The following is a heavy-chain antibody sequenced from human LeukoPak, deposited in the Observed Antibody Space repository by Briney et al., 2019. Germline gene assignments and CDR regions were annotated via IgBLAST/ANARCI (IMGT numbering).Heavy chain of an antibody. CDR1: GFTFSSYA. D-gene: IGHD3-16*01. CDR2: ISGSGGST. Sequence: GGSLRLSCAAYGFTFSSYAMSWVRQAPGKGLEWVSAISGSGGSTYYADSVKGRFTISRDNSKNTLYLQMNSLRAEDTAVYYCAKDRDMITFGGAWGQGTLVTVSS. J-gene: IGHJ5*02. V-gene: IGHV3-23*01. CDR3: AKDRDMITFGGA.